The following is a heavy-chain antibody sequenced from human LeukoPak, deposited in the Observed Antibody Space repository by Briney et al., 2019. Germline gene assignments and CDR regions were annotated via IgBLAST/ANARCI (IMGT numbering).Heavy chain of an antibody. Sequence: GGSLRLSCAASGFTISSYSMNWVRQAPGKGLEWVSSISSSSSYIYYADSVKGRFTISRDNAKNSLYLQMNSLRAEDTAVYYCARDSYDFWSGQNWFDPWGQGTLVTVSS. CDR3: ARDSYDFWSGQNWFDP. J-gene: IGHJ5*02. CDR2: ISSSSSYI. CDR1: GFTISSYS. V-gene: IGHV3-21*01. D-gene: IGHD3-3*01.